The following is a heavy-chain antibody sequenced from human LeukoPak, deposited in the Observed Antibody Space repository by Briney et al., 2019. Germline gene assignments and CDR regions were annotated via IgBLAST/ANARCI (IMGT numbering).Heavy chain of an antibody. V-gene: IGHV3-23*01. J-gene: IGHJ4*02. CDR1: GFTFSNCA. CDR2: ISRNGGST. CDR3: AKPHRNIVVVVAAVFDY. D-gene: IGHD2-15*01. Sequence: GGSLRLSCTASGFTFSNCAMSWVRQAPGKGLEWVSGISRNGGSTYNADSMKGRISVSRDNSKNTLYLQMNSLRAEDTAVYYCAKPHRNIVVVVAAVFDYWGQGTLVTVSS.